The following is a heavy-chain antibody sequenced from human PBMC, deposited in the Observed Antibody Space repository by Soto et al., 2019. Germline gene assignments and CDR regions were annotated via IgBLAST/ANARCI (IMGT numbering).Heavy chain of an antibody. CDR2: INPSGGST. Sequence: ASVKVYCKASGYTFTSYYMHWVRQAPGQGLEWMGIINPSGGSTSYAQKFQGRVTMTRDTSTSTVYMELSSLRSEDTAVYYCAREEQDCSGGSCHNWFDPWGQGTLVTVSS. CDR1: GYTFTSYY. CDR3: AREEQDCSGGSCHNWFDP. V-gene: IGHV1-46*03. J-gene: IGHJ5*02. D-gene: IGHD2-15*01.